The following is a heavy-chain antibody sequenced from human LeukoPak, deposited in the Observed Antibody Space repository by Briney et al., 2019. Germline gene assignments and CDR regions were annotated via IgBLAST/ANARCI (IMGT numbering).Heavy chain of an antibody. J-gene: IGHJ4*02. CDR2: VLYSGST. Sequence: SETLSLTCTVSGASISSYYWSWIRQPPGKGLEWLGYVLYSGSTNYNPSLQSRVTISVDTSKNQFSLKLSSVTAADTAVYYCARRARKDGYNYDYWGQGALVTVSS. D-gene: IGHD5-12*01. CDR1: GASISSYY. V-gene: IGHV4-59*01. CDR3: ARRARKDGYNYDY.